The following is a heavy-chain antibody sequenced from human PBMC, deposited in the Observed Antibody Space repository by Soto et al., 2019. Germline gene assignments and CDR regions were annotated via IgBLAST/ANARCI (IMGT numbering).Heavy chain of an antibody. J-gene: IGHJ6*02. CDR3: ARQVTVTTHLGYYYYGMDV. CDR1: GYSFTSYW. CDR2: IYPGDSDT. D-gene: IGHD4-4*01. V-gene: IGHV5-51*01. Sequence: PGESLKISCKGSGYSFTSYWIGWVRQMPGKGLEWMGIIYPGDSDTRYGPSFQGQVTISADKSISTAYLQWSSLKASDTAMYYCARQVTVTTHLGYYYYGMDVWGQGTTVTVSS.